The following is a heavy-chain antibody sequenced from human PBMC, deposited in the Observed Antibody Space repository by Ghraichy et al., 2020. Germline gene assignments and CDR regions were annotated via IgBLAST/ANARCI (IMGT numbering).Heavy chain of an antibody. J-gene: IGHJ3*02. CDR2: IYSGDNT. Sequence: GGSLRLSCAASGFTISSNYMSWVRQAPGKGLEWVSVIYSGDNTYYADSVKGRFTISRHNSINTLYLQMNSLRAEDTAVYYCARDRGHGYCSSTSCYAGAFDIWGQGTMVTVSS. D-gene: IGHD2-2*01. V-gene: IGHV3-53*04. CDR3: ARDRGHGYCSSTSCYAGAFDI. CDR1: GFTISSNY.